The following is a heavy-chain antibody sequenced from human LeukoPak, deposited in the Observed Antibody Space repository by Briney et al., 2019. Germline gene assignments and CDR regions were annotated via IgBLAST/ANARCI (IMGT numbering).Heavy chain of an antibody. CDR2: INPNSGGT. V-gene: IGHV1-2*02. Sequence: ASVKVSCKASGYTFTGYYMHWVRQAPGQGLEWMGWINPNSGGTNYAQKFQGRVTMTRDTSISTAYMELSRLRSDDTAVYYCARAVGIAAAGDNNWFDPWGQGTLVTASS. CDR1: GYTFTGYY. CDR3: ARAVGIAAAGDNNWFDP. J-gene: IGHJ5*02. D-gene: IGHD6-13*01.